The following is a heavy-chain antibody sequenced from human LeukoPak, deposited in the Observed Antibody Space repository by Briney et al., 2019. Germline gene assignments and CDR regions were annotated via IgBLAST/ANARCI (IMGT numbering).Heavy chain of an antibody. J-gene: IGHJ6*03. CDR3: ARGLPEYYDSSGYYNYYMDV. V-gene: IGHV1-69*06. CDR1: GGTFSSYA. Sequence: GASAKVSCKASGGTFSSYAISRVRQAPGQGLEWMGGIIPIFGTANYAQKFQGRVTITADKSTSTAYMELSSLRSEDTAVYYCARGLPEYYDSSGYYNYYMDVWGKGTTVTVSS. D-gene: IGHD3-22*01. CDR2: IIPIFGTA.